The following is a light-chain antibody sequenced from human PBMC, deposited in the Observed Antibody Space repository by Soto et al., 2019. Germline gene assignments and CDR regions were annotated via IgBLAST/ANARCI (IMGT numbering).Light chain of an antibody. V-gene: IGKV1-39*01. CDR2: AAS. J-gene: IGKJ4*01. CDR1: QGISTY. CDR3: QHGYSNPLT. Sequence: IQVTQSPSSLAAFVGDRVTITCRASQGISTYLHWYQQKPGKAPNLLIYAASTLQSGVPSRFSGSGSGTDFTLTISSLQPEDFETYFCQHGYSNPLTFGGGTKVDIK.